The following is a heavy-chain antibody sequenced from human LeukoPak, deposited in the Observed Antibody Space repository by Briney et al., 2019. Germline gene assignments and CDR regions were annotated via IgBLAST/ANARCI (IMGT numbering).Heavy chain of an antibody. D-gene: IGHD5-12*01. CDR3: ARDADVDIVATTLYWYFDL. V-gene: IGHV3-30-3*01. CDR1: GFTFSSYA. CDR2: ISYDGSNK. J-gene: IGHJ2*01. Sequence: GRSLRLSCAASGFTFSSYAMHWVRQAPGKGLEWVAVISYDGSNKYYADSVKGRFTISRDNSKNTLYLQMNSLRAEDTAVYYCARDADVDIVATTLYWYFDLWGRGTLVTVSS.